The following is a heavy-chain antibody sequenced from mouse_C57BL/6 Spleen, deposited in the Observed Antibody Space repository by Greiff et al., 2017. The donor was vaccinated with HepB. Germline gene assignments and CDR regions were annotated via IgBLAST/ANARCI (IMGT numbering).Heavy chain of an antibody. CDR3: TTITTVVAKGGYFDY. D-gene: IGHD1-1*01. Sequence: VQLQQSGAELVRPGASVKLSCTASGFNIKDDYMHWVKQSPEQGLEWIGWIDPENGDTEYASKFQGKATVTADTSTNTAHLQLSSLTSEDTAVDYCTTITTVVAKGGYFDYWGQGTTLTVSS. V-gene: IGHV14-4*01. CDR2: IDPENGDT. J-gene: IGHJ2*01. CDR1: GFNIKDDY.